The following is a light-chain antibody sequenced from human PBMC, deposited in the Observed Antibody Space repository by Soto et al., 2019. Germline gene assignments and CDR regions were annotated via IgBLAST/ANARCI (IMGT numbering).Light chain of an antibody. CDR2: AAS. CDR1: QGSSSW. Sequence: DIQMTQSPSSVSASVGDRVTITCRASQGSSSWLAWYQQKLGKAPKLLIYAASSLQSGVTSRLSGSGSGTDYTLTISSRQPEEFATYYCQQANSFPPTFRRGTKVEIK. V-gene: IGKV1-12*01. CDR3: QQANSFPPT. J-gene: IGKJ1*01.